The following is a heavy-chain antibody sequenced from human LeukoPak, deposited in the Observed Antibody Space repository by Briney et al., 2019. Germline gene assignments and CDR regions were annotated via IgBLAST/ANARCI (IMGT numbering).Heavy chain of an antibody. V-gene: IGHV3-21*01. CDR3: ARGGGAPPYYFDL. D-gene: IGHD1-26*01. J-gene: IGHJ4*02. CDR1: EFMFSSFG. Sequence: GGSLRLACAASEFMFSSFGMNWVRHAPGKGLEWVSSISSGSEYIYYSDSVKGRFSISRDNAEKSLFLQMNSLRAEDTAVYYCARGGGAPPYYFDLWGQGTPVTVSS. CDR2: ISSGSEYI.